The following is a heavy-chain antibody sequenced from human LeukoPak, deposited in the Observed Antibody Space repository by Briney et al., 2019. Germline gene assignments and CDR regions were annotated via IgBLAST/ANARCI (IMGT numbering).Heavy chain of an antibody. D-gene: IGHD3-10*01. CDR1: XXXXXXGXYY. CDR3: AREKPYGSGSYFDY. J-gene: IGHJ4*02. CDR2: IYYSGST. V-gene: IGHV4-31*03. Sequence: LXXTCTVXXXXXXXGXYYWXXXRXHXXXXXEXXGYIYYSGSTYYNPSLKSRVTISVDTSKNQFSLKLSSVTAADTAVYYCAREKPYGSGSYFDYWGQGTLVTVSS.